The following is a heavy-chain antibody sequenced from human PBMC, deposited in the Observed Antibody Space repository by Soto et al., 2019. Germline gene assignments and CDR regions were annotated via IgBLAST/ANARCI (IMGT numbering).Heavy chain of an antibody. CDR3: GTDRWGGAFDM. CDR2: IKEDGSVK. V-gene: IGHV3-7*01. D-gene: IGHD3-10*01. J-gene: IGHJ3*02. Sequence: PRLSCAAIGFSLRSDWMAWVRQIPGKGLEFVANIKEDGSVKNYVDSVKGRFSISRDNDKNSLYLQMNSLRAEDTAVYYCGTDRWGGAFDMWGQGTTVTVSS. CDR1: GFSLRSDW.